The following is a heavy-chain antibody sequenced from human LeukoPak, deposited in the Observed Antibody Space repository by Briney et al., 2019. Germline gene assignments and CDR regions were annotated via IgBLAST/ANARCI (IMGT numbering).Heavy chain of an antibody. V-gene: IGHV4-34*01. CDR2: INHSGST. J-gene: IGHJ4*02. Sequence: KPSETLSLTCAVYGGSFSGYYWSWIRQPPGKGLEWIGEINHSGSTNYNPSLKSRVTISVDTSKNQFSLKLSSVTAADTAVYYCARHGLLWFGESFDYWGQGTLVTVSS. D-gene: IGHD3-10*01. CDR3: ARHGLLWFGESFDY. CDR1: GGSFSGYY.